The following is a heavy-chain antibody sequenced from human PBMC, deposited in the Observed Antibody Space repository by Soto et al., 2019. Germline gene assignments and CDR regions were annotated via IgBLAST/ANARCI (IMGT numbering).Heavy chain of an antibody. D-gene: IGHD3-3*01. CDR1: GDSVSSNYC. J-gene: IGHJ5*02. CDR2: VYHSGST. CDR3: ANFPREVFGVVNYKWFDP. V-gene: IGHV4-4*02. Sequence: LETLSLTCAGSGDSVSSNYCWSWVRRPPGKGLEWIGEVYHSGSTNYNPSLKSRVTISIDKSQNQFSLTLNSVTAADTAVYYCANFPREVFGVVNYKWFDPFGQGTLLPLSS.